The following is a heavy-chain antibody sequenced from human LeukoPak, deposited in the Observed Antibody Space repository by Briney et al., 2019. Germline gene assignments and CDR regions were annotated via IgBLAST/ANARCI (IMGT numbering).Heavy chain of an antibody. V-gene: IGHV3-11*05. J-gene: IGHJ4*02. CDR3: ARGRYTNIY. CDR1: GFTFSDYY. Sequence: GGSLRLSCAASGFTFSDYYMSWIRQAPGKGLEWGSYITSSNSYTNYADSVKGRFTISRDNAKNSLYLQMNSLRAEDTAVYYCARGRYTNIYWGQGTLVTVSS. CDR2: ITSSNSYT. D-gene: IGHD2-2*02.